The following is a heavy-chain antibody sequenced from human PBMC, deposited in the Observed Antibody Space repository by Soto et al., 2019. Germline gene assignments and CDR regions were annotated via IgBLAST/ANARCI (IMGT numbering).Heavy chain of an antibody. Sequence: ASVKVSCKASGYTFTSYGISWVRQAPGQGLEWMGWISAYNGNTNYAQKLQGRVTMTTDTSTSTAYMELGSLRSDDTAVYYCARETGTLNTNYYYYYMDVWGKGTTVTVSS. CDR1: GYTFTSYG. J-gene: IGHJ6*03. CDR2: ISAYNGNT. D-gene: IGHD7-27*01. V-gene: IGHV1-18*01. CDR3: ARETGTLNTNYYYYYMDV.